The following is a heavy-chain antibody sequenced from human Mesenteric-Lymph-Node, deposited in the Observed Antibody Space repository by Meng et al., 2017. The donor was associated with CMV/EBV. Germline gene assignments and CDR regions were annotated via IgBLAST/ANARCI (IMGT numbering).Heavy chain of an antibody. D-gene: IGHD1-14*01. V-gene: IGHV3-21*01. J-gene: IGHJ5*02. CDR2: ISGGSDYI. Sequence: GESLKISCKGSGFTFSRYTMNWVRQAPGRGLEWVSSISGGSDYIYYADSVKGRFTISRDNAKNSLFLQMKTLRADDTAVYYCARDPASLTTDLVPIIGTEPPRGNYFDPWGQGTLVTVSS. CDR3: ARDPASLTTDLVPIIGTEPPRGNYFDP. CDR1: GFTFSRYT.